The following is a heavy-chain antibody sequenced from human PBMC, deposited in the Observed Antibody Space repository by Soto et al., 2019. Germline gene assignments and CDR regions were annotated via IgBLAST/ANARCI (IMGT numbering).Heavy chain of an antibody. CDR3: ARASGYSYGKGYMDV. J-gene: IGHJ6*03. Sequence: GGSLRLSCAASGFTFSSYSMNWVRQAPGEGLEWVSSISSGSSYIYYTDSVKGRFTISRDNAKNSLYLQMNSLRAEDTAVYYCARASGYSYGKGYMDVWGKGTTVTVSS. CDR2: ISSGSSYI. V-gene: IGHV3-21*01. CDR1: GFTFSSYS. D-gene: IGHD5-18*01.